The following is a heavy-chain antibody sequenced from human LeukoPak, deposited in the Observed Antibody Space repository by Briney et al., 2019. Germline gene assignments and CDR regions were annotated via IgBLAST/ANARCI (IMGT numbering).Heavy chain of an antibody. Sequence: AGSLRLCCTASAFTFSSYWMHLVRQSPGKGLVWVSHINSGGSSTSYADSVKGRFTISRDNAKNTLYLQMNSLRAEDTAVYYCARDRYSSAWYEEWGQGTLVTVSS. D-gene: IGHD6-19*01. J-gene: IGHJ4*02. CDR2: INSGGSST. V-gene: IGHV3-74*01. CDR1: AFTFSSYW. CDR3: ARDRYSSAWYEE.